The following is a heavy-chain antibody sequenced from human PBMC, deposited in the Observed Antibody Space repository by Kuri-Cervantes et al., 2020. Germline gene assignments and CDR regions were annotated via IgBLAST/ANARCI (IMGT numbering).Heavy chain of an antibody. V-gene: IGHV3-66*04. D-gene: IGHD3-16*01. CDR1: GFTFSSYS. J-gene: IGHJ4*02. Sequence: GGSLRLSCAASGFTFSSYSMNWVRQAPGKGLEWVSVIYSGGSTYYADSVKGRFTISRDNSMNTLYLQMNSLRAEDTAVYYCARQGFDYVYYDYWGQGTLVTVSS. CDR3: ARQGFDYVYYDY. CDR2: IYSGGST.